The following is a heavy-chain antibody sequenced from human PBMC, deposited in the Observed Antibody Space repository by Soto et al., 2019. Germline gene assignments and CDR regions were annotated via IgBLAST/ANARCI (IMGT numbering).Heavy chain of an antibody. CDR1: GYTFSSYH. CDR3: AMVDVYVTPSPQDV. CDR2: ISAYNGNT. Sequence: GASVKVSCKASGYTFSSYHISWVRQAPGQGLEWMGWISAYNGNTNYAQKLQGRVTMTTDTSTSTAYMELTSLRSNDTAIYYCAMVDVYVTPSPQDVWGQGTTVTVSS. J-gene: IGHJ6*02. D-gene: IGHD3-16*01. V-gene: IGHV1-18*01.